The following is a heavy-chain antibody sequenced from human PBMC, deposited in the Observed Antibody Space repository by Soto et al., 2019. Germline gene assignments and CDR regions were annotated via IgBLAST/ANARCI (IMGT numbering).Heavy chain of an antibody. CDR1: GYSFTSYW. CDR2: SYPGESDT. Sequence: GESLKISCKGSGYSFTSYWLGCVRQMPGKGLEWMVISYPGESDTRYSPSFQGQVTISADKSISTAYLQLSSLKASHTAMYYCAISDDDDSPYYYYGMDGGGQGTTVTVAS. CDR3: AISDDDDSPYYYYGMDG. J-gene: IGHJ6*02. D-gene: IGHD4-17*01. V-gene: IGHV5-51*01.